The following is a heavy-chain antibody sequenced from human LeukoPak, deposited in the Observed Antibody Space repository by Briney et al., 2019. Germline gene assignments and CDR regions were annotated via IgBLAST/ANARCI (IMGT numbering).Heavy chain of an antibody. CDR1: GFTFSGYA. V-gene: IGHV3-23*01. D-gene: IGHD4-17*01. CDR3: AKDLTTVTTGEFDP. CDR2: ISGSGGST. J-gene: IGHJ5*02. Sequence: PGGSLRLSCAASGFTFSGYAMSWVRQAPGKGLEWVSVISGSGGSTYYADSVKGRFTISRDNSKNTLHLQMNSLRAEDTAVYYCAKDLTTVTTGEFDPWGQGTLVTVSS.